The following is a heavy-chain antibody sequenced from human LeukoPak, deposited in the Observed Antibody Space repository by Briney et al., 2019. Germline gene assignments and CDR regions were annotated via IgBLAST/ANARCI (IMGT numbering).Heavy chain of an antibody. J-gene: IGHJ4*02. Sequence: GGSLRLSCAASGFTFDDYAMHWVRQAPGKGLVWVSRIKSDGTSTSYAGSVKGRFTVSRDIAKNTLFLQMNSLRAEDTAVYYCAVRYSGSWYLFDYWGQGTLVTVSS. CDR1: GFTFDDYA. CDR3: AVRYSGSWYLFDY. D-gene: IGHD6-13*01. V-gene: IGHV3-74*01. CDR2: IKSDGTST.